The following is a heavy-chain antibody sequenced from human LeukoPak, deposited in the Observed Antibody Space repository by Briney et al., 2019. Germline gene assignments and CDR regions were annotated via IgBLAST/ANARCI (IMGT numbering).Heavy chain of an antibody. CDR1: GYSFTSYW. CDR2: IYPGDSDT. Sequence: GESLKISCKGSGYSFTSYWIGWVRQMPGKGLEWMGIIYPGDSDTRYSPSFQGQVTISADKSISTAYLQWGSLKASDTAFYYCARHCSGGSCFGSFDYWGQGTLVTVSS. V-gene: IGHV5-51*01. CDR3: ARHCSGGSCFGSFDY. J-gene: IGHJ4*02. D-gene: IGHD2-15*01.